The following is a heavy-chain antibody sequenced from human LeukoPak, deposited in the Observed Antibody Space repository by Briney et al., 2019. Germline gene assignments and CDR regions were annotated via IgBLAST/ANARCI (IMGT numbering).Heavy chain of an antibody. D-gene: IGHD6-13*01. CDR1: GFPLSSIGVG. J-gene: IGHJ4*02. CDR3: AHTLLGITATGTTYYFDY. Sequence: SGPTLVNPTQTLTLTCNFSGFPLSSIGVGVGWIRQPPGKALEWLALIYWDDDKRYSPSLKSRLTISKDTSKNQVVLTMTNMDPVDTATYYCAHTLLGITATGTTYYFDYWGQGTLVTVSS. CDR2: IYWDDDK. V-gene: IGHV2-5*02.